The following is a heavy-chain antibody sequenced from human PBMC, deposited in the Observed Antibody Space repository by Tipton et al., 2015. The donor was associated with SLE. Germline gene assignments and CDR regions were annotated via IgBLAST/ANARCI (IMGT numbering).Heavy chain of an antibody. CDR3: ARSFDAFDI. Sequence: TLSLTCTVSGGSISSGSYYWSWIRQPAGKGLEWIGRIYTSGSTNYNPSLKSRVTISVGTSKNQFSLKLSSVTAADTAVYYCARSFDAFDIWGQGTMVTVSS. V-gene: IGHV4-61*02. CDR2: IYTSGST. CDR1: GGSISSGSYY. J-gene: IGHJ3*02.